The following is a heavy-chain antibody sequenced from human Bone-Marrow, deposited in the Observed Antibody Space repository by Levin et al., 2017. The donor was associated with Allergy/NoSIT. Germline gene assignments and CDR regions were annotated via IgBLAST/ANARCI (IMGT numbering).Heavy chain of an antibody. V-gene: IGHV3-7*03. CDR2: INRDGGDG. D-gene: IGHD2-8*01. J-gene: IGHJ4*02. CDR3: AGNGAWSFEF. CDR1: GFTFSGYW. Sequence: GGSLRLSCASSGFTFSGYWMAWVRQAPGKGLEWVANINRDGGDGYYVDSVKGRFTISRDNARNSLALQMNSLRVEDTAVYYCAGNGAWSFEFWGQGTLVTVSS.